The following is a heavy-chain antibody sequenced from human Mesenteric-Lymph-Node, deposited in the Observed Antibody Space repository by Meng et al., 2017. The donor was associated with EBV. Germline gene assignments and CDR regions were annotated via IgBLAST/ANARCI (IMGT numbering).Heavy chain of an antibody. CDR3: ARDGGYDDY. CDR1: GFPFSDHY. CDR2: ISSSGGTI. Sequence: VQRGESGGGLVKPGGSLRISCEASGFPFSDHYMSWIRQTPGKGLEWVSYISSSGGTINYADSVKGRFTISRDNAKNSLYLQMNSLRAEDTAVYYCARDGGYDDYWGQGTLVTVSS. J-gene: IGHJ4*02. D-gene: IGHD5-12*01. V-gene: IGHV3-11*01.